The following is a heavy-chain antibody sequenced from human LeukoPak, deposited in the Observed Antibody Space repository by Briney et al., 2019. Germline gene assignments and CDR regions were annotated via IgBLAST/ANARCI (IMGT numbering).Heavy chain of an antibody. Sequence: VASVKVSCKTSGYTFTSSGITWVRQAPGQGLEWMGWISTYNGYSKYARNLQGRVTMTADTSTTTAYMELSSLRSDDTAVYYCVKNSSGGYSDYWGQGTLVTVSS. CDR2: ISTYNGYS. V-gene: IGHV1-18*01. D-gene: IGHD6-19*01. J-gene: IGHJ4*02. CDR1: GYTFTSSG. CDR3: VKNSSGGYSDY.